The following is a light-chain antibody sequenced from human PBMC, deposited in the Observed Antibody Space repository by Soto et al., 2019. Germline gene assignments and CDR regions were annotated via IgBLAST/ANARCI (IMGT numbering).Light chain of an antibody. CDR3: QQYGSSPPWT. J-gene: IGKJ1*01. CDR2: GAS. CDR1: ETVNSNY. V-gene: IGKV3-20*01. Sequence: DIVLTQSPGTLSLSPGERASLSCRAIETVNSNYLAWYQQKPGQAPRLLIYGASSRATGIPDRFSGSGSGTDFTLTISRLEPEDFAVYYCQQYGSSPPWTFGQGTKVDIK.